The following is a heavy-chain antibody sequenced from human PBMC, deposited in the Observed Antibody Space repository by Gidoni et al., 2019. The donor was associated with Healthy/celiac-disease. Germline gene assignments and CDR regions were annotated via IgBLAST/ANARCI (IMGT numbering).Heavy chain of an antibody. Sequence: EVQLVESGGGVVQPGGSLSLSCAASGFPFDDYAIHWVRHAPGKGLEWVSLITRVGGSTYYADSVKGRFTSSRDNSKNSLYLQMNSLRTEDTALYYCAKGSTEYYYDSSGYQGYFDYWGQGTLVTVSS. CDR1: GFPFDDYA. CDR2: ITRVGGST. CDR3: AKGSTEYYYDSSGYQGYFDY. D-gene: IGHD3-22*01. J-gene: IGHJ4*02. V-gene: IGHV3-43*02.